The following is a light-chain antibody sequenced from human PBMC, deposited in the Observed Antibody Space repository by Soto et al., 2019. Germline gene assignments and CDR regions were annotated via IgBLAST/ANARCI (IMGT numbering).Light chain of an antibody. CDR2: GAS. CDR3: QLDKAWPIT. V-gene: IGKV3-20*01. Sequence: EIVMTQSPGTLSLSPGERATLSCRSSQSVSSSYLAWYQQKPGQAPRLLIYGASSRATGIPGRFSGSGSGREFTLTISSLQSEDFAIYYCQLDKAWPITFGQGTRLEIK. J-gene: IGKJ5*01. CDR1: QSVSSSY.